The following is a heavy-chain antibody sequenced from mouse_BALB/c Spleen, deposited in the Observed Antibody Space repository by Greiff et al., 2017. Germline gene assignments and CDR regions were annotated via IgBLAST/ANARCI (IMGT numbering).Heavy chain of an antibody. Sequence: QVQLQQPGAELVKPGTSVKLSCKASGYNFTSYWINWVKLRPGQGLEWIGDIYPGSGSTNYNEKFKSKATLTVDTSSSTAYMQLSSLASEDSALYYCSIDSSGYPFAYWGQGTLVTLSA. V-gene: IGHV1-55*01. CDR1: GYNFTSYW. CDR2: IYPGSGST. D-gene: IGHD3-2*01. J-gene: IGHJ3*01. CDR3: SIDSSGYPFAY.